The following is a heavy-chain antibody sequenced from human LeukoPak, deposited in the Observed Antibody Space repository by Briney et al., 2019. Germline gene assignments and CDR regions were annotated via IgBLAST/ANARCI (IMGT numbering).Heavy chain of an antibody. Sequence: GRSLRLSCAASGFTFYDYGMHWVRQPPGKGLEWVSGISWNSGNIGYADSVKGRFTISRDNAKSSLYLQMDILKPEDTAFYYCAKVDGYNSGWYDSWGQGTLVTVSS. J-gene: IGHJ5*01. CDR1: GFTFYDYG. V-gene: IGHV3-9*01. D-gene: IGHD6-19*01. CDR3: AKVDGYNSGWYDS. CDR2: ISWNSGNI.